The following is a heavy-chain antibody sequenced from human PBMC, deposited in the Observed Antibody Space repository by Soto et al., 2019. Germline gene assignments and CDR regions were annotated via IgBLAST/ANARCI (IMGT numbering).Heavy chain of an antibody. V-gene: IGHV3-48*03. CDR1: GFTFSHYE. CDR3: ARDPQRDANYGEYDYGLDV. J-gene: IGHJ6*02. CDR2: ISGSGRSK. D-gene: IGHD4-17*01. Sequence: GGSLRLSCAASGFTFSHYELNWVRQARGKGLEWVSYISGSGRSKSYADSVRGRFTISRDNAKNSLYLQMNSLRVEDTAVYFCARDPQRDANYGEYDYGLDVWGQGTTVTVSS.